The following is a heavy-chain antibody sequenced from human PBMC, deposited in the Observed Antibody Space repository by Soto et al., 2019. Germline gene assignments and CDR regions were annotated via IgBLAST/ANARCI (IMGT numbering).Heavy chain of an antibody. CDR3: AGRYSTSLGY. J-gene: IGHJ4*02. Sequence: QLQLQESGSGLVKPSQTLSLTCAVSGASISSGGYSWSWIRQPPGKVLEWIGYIYHSGSTYYNPSLNSRVTITVDRSKNQSSLKLSSVTAADTAVYYCAGRYSTSLGYWGQGTLVTVSS. D-gene: IGHD6-13*01. CDR2: IYHSGST. V-gene: IGHV4-30-2*01. CDR1: GASISSGGYS.